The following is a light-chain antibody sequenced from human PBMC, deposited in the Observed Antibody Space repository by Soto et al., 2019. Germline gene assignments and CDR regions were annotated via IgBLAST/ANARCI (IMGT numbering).Light chain of an antibody. J-gene: IGKJ5*01. CDR3: QQYNNWPPIT. V-gene: IGKV3D-15*01. CDR1: QIVSSN. Sequence: EIVMTQSPVTLSVSPGERATLSCRASQIVSSNLARYQQKHGQAPRLLIYGASTRATGIPARFSGSGSGTEFTITISNLQSEDFAVYLCQQYNNWPPITFGQVTRLEIK. CDR2: GAS.